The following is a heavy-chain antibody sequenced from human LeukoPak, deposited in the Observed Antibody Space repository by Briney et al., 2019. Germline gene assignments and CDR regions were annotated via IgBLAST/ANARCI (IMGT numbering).Heavy chain of an antibody. J-gene: IGHJ2*01. Sequence: PGGSLTLSCEGSGFTVSTYYMNWVRQAPGKGLEWVAILYSGGSTYYADSVKGRFTVSRDISKNTVYLQMTNLRAEDTAVYYCARVGDHYHWYLDVWGRGTLVTASP. CDR3: ARVGDHYHWYLDV. V-gene: IGHV3-53*01. CDR1: GFTVSTYY. CDR2: LYSGGST. D-gene: IGHD1-26*01.